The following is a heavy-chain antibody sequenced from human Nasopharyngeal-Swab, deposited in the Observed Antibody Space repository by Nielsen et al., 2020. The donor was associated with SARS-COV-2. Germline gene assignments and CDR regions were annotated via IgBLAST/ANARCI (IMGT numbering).Heavy chain of an antibody. Sequence: SVKVSCKASGYTFTSYYMHWVRQAPGQGLEWMGIINPSGGSTSYAQKFQGRVTMTRDTSTSTVYMELSSLRSEDTAVYYCAREVRDTMVRGVIIDYWGQGTLVTVSS. J-gene: IGHJ4*02. CDR1: GYTFTSYY. CDR2: INPSGGST. CDR3: AREVRDTMVRGVIIDY. D-gene: IGHD3-10*01. V-gene: IGHV1-46*01.